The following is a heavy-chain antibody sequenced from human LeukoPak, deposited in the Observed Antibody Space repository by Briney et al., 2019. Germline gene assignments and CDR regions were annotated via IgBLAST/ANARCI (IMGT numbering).Heavy chain of an antibody. CDR2: ISNNGDST. J-gene: IGHJ5*01. V-gene: IGHV3-64*01. D-gene: IGHD2-15*01. CDR3: ARDRRELLGYCSGGSCYQNSFDY. CDR1: GFTFSRYA. Sequence: PGGSLRLSCAASGFTFSRYAMHWVRQAPGKGLEYVSAISNNGDSTYYANSVKGRFTISRDNSKNTLYLQMGSLRAEDMAVYYCARDRRELLGYCSGGSCYQNSFDYWGQGTLVTVSS.